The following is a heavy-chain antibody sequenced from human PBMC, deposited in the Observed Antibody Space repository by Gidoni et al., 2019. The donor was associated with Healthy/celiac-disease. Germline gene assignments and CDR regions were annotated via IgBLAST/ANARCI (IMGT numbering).Heavy chain of an antibody. V-gene: IGHV3-23*01. D-gene: IGHD3-16*02. J-gene: IGHJ4*02. CDR3: ASRIMITFGGVIADY. Sequence: EVQLLESGGGLVQPGGSLRLSCAASGFTFRSYAMSWVRQAPGKGLEWVSAISGSGGSTYYADSVKGRFTISRDNSKNTLYLQMNSLRAEDTAVYYCASRIMITFGGVIADYWGQGTLVTVSS. CDR1: GFTFRSYA. CDR2: ISGSGGST.